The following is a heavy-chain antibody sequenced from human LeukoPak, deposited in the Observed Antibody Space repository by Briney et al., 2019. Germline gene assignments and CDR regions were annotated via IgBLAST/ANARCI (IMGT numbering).Heavy chain of an antibody. J-gene: IGHJ4*02. V-gene: IGHV3-48*04. D-gene: IGHD6-19*01. Sequence: GGSLRLSCAASGFTFSSYSMNWVRQAPGKGLEWVSYISSSSSTIYYADSVKGRFTISRDNAKNSLYLQINSLRAEDTAVYYCARELGSGWYPRGSDYWGQGTLVTVSS. CDR2: ISSSSSTI. CDR1: GFTFSSYS. CDR3: ARELGSGWYPRGSDY.